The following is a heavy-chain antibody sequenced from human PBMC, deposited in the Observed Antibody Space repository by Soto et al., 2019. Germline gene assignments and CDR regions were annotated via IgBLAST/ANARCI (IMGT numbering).Heavy chain of an antibody. CDR1: GFTFSNFA. V-gene: IGHV3-64D*06. Sequence: GGSLRLSCSASGFTFSNFAMHWVRQAPGKGLEYVSGITSNGDNTYHADSVQGRFTISRDKSKSTLYLQMTSLRVEDTAVYYCVKGNQLLRYYFEYWGRGALVTVSS. CDR3: VKGNQLLRYYFEY. J-gene: IGHJ4*02. D-gene: IGHD2-2*01. CDR2: ITSNGDNT.